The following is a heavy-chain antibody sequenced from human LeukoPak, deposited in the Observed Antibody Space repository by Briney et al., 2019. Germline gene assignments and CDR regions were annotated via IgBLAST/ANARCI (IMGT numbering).Heavy chain of an antibody. CDR3: ARDRGYSSGYYPIDY. J-gene: IGHJ4*02. D-gene: IGHD3-22*01. Sequence: GGSLRLSCAASGFTFSSYSMNWVRQAPGKGLEWVSSISSSSSYIYYADSVKGRFTISRDNAKNSLYLQMNSLRAEDTAVYYCARDRGYSSGYYPIDYWGQGTLVTVSS. V-gene: IGHV3-21*01. CDR1: GFTFSSYS. CDR2: ISSSSSYI.